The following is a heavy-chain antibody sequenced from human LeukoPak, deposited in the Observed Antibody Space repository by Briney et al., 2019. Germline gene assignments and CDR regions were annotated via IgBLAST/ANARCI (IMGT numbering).Heavy chain of an antibody. CDR1: GFTFSSYA. CDR2: ISAGGGST. CDR3: AKDSLGVPGGEAFDI. D-gene: IGHD2-2*01. V-gene: IGHV3-23*01. J-gene: IGHJ3*02. Sequence: GGSLRLSCAASGFTFSSYAMSWVRQAPGKGLEWVSAISAGGGSTYYVDSVKGRFTISRDNSKNTLYLQMNSLRAEDTAVYYCAKDSLGVPGGEAFDIWGQGTMVTVSS.